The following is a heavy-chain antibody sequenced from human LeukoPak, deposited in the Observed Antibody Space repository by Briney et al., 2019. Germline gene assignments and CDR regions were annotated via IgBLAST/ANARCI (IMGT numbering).Heavy chain of an antibody. D-gene: IGHD2-21*02. J-gene: IGHJ5*02. Sequence: SETLSLTCTVSGGSISSGGYYWSWIRQHPGKGLEWIGYIYYSGSTYYNPSLKSRVTISVDTSKNQFSLKLSSVTAADTAVYYCAGLCGGDCYGVDPWGQGTLVTVSS. CDR2: IYYSGST. CDR3: AGLCGGDCYGVDP. CDR1: GGSISSGGYY. V-gene: IGHV4-31*03.